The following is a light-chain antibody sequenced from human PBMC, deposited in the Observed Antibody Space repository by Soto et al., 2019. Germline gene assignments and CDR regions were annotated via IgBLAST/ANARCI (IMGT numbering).Light chain of an antibody. Sequence: QSALTQPRSVSGSPGQSVTISCTGTSSDVDGYNYVSWYQQYPGKAPKVMIYDVSKRPSGVPDRFSGSKSGNTASLTISGLQAADEADYYCCSYAGRRALFGGGTKLTVL. CDR3: CSYAGRRAL. CDR2: DVS. J-gene: IGLJ2*01. V-gene: IGLV2-11*01. CDR1: SSDVDGYNY.